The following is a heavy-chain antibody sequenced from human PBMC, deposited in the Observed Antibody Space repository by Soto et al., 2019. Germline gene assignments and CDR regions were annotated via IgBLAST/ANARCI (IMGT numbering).Heavy chain of an antibody. Sequence: PGGSLRLSCAASGFTFSSYSMNWVRQAPGKGLGWVSYISSSSSTIYYADSVKGRFTISRDNAKNSLYLQMNSLRAEDTAVYYCARVGTVLDYWGQGTLVTAPQ. CDR2: ISSSSSTI. D-gene: IGHD4-17*01. CDR3: ARVGTVLDY. J-gene: IGHJ4*02. V-gene: IGHV3-48*01. CDR1: GFTFSSYS.